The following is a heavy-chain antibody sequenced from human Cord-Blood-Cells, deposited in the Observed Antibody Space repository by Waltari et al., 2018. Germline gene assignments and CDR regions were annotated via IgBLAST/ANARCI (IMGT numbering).Heavy chain of an antibody. CDR3: ARDSHGVATGGTYYYYGMDV. CDR1: GGSTSCVSCY. CDR2: IYTSGST. Sequence: QVQLQESGPGLVKPSQTLSLPATVSGGSTSCVSCYRRRLRPPAWMGMEWIGYIYTSGSTNYNPSLKSRVTISGDTSKNQFSLKLSSVTAADTAVYYCARDSHGVATGGTYYYYGMDVWGQGTTVTVSS. V-gene: IGHV4-61*09. J-gene: IGHJ6*02. D-gene: IGHD5-12*01.